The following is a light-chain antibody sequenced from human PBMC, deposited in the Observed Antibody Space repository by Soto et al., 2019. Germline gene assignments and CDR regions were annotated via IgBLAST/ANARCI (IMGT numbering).Light chain of an antibody. CDR2: DAY. V-gene: IGKV3-11*01. CDR1: QSVSSN. Sequence: EIVMTQSPASLSVSPWERATLSFRASQSVSSNLAWYQQKPGQAPRLLIYDAYNRATGIPPRFSGSGSGTDFTLTISSLEPEDSAVYYCQQRNMWPITFGQGTRLEIK. J-gene: IGKJ5*01. CDR3: QQRNMWPIT.